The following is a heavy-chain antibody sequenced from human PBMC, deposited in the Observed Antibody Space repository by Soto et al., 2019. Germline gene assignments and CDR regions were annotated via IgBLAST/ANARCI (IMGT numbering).Heavy chain of an antibody. Sequence: GESLKISCKGSGYSFTSYWISWVRQMPGKGLEWMGRIDPSDSYTNYSPSFQGHVTISADKSISTAYLQWSSLKASDTAMYYWASEGMKAIDGMDVWGQGTTVTVSS. J-gene: IGHJ6*02. CDR3: ASEGMKAIDGMDV. V-gene: IGHV5-10-1*01. D-gene: IGHD5-18*01. CDR1: GYSFTSYW. CDR2: IDPSDSYT.